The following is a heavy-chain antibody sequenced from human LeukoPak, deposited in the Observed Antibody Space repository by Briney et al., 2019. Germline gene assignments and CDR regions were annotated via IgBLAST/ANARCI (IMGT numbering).Heavy chain of an antibody. CDR3: ARAGWYTSSSGACDN. CDR2: ISAYTGNT. Sequence: ASVKVSCKASGYTFTNYGISWVRHAPGQGREWMGWISAYTGNTNYAQKLQGRVTMTTDTSTSTVYMELRSLRSDDTAVYYCARAGWYTSSSGACDNWGQGTLVTVSS. CDR1: GYTFTNYG. D-gene: IGHD6-6*01. V-gene: IGHV1-18*01. J-gene: IGHJ4*02.